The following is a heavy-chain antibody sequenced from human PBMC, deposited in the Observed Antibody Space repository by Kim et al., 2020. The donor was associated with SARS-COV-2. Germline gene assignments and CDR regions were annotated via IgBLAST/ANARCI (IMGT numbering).Heavy chain of an antibody. V-gene: IGHV5-10-1*01. CDR2: IDRSDSYT. CDR3: ARLLRVPAAGIGY. D-gene: IGHD6-13*01. Sequence: GESLKISCKGSGYSFTSYWISWVRQMPGKGLEWMGRIDRSDSYTSYSPSFQGHVTISADKSISTAYLQWSSLKASDTAMYYCARLLRVPAAGIGYWGQGTLVTVSS. J-gene: IGHJ4*02. CDR1: GYSFTSYW.